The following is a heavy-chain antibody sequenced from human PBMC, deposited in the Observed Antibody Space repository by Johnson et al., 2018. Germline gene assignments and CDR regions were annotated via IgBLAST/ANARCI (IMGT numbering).Heavy chain of an antibody. V-gene: IGHV3-48*01. CDR3: VGDRDYAVDS. CDR1: GFTLSSPG. J-gene: IGHJ3*02. D-gene: IGHD3-10*01. Sequence: QLVESGGGLVHPGGSLRLSCAASGFTLSSPGMNWVRQAPGKGLEWISYISRSTTFVFYADSVRGRFTISGDDAETSLFLQMNSLRPEDTAVYYCVGDRDYAVDSWGQGTMVTVSS. CDR2: ISRSTTFV.